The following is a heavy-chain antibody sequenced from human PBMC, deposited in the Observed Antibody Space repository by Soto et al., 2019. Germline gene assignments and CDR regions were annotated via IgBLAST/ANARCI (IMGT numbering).Heavy chain of an antibody. J-gene: IGHJ5*02. CDR2: INPNSGGT. CDR3: ARDENGEAVVLDP. V-gene: IGHV1-2*04. Sequence: HDHGQGLEWMGWINPNSGGTNYAQKFQGWVTMTRDTSISTAYMELRSLRSDDTAVYYCARDENGEAVVLDPWGQGTLVTVSS. D-gene: IGHD4-17*01.